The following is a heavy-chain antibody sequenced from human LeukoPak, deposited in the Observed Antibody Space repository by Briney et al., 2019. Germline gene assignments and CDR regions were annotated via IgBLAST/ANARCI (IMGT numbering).Heavy chain of an antibody. D-gene: IGHD2-21*02. CDR3: ARCGAAVTAHFSH. Sequence: ASVKVSCKASGYSFSIYGITWARQAPGQGLEYLGWISASDGTTNYAQKVQDRVTMTTDTSTSTAYLELRSLRSGDTAVYYCARCGAAVTAHFSHWGQGTLVTVSS. V-gene: IGHV1-18*01. CDR1: GYSFSIYG. J-gene: IGHJ4*02. CDR2: ISASDGTT.